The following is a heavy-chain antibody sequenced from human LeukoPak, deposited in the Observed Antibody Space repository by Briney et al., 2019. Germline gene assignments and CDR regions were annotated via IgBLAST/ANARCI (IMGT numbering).Heavy chain of an antibody. CDR2: IYYSGST. J-gene: IGHJ4*02. CDR1: GGSISSYY. D-gene: IGHD5-24*01. Sequence: SETLSLTCTVSGGSISSYYWSWIRQPPGKGLEWIGYIYYSGSTNYNPSLKSRVTISVDTSKNQFSLKLSSVTAADTAVYYCARCRDGYKNDYWGQGTLVTVSS. CDR3: ARCRDGYKNDY. V-gene: IGHV4-59*01.